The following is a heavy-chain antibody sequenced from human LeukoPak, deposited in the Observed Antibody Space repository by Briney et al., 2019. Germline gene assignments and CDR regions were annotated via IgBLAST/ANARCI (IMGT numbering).Heavy chain of an antibody. CDR3: ARDGY. Sequence: GGSLRLSCAASGFTFSDYYMIWIRQAPGKGLEWVSYISGRGSTMYDADSVKGRFTISRDNAKNSLYLHMHSLRAEDTAVYYCARDGYWGQGTLVTVSS. CDR1: GFTFSDYY. J-gene: IGHJ4*02. V-gene: IGHV3-11*01. CDR2: ISGRGSTM.